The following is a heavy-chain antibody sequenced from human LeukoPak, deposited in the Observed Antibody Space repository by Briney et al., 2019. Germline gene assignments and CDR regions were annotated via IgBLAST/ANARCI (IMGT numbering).Heavy chain of an antibody. D-gene: IGHD2/OR15-2a*01. CDR3: ARTSSPPDYYYYMDV. V-gene: IGHV3-11*04. J-gene: IGHJ6*03. Sequence: PGGSLRLSCAASGFTFSDYYMSWIRQAPGKGLEWVSYISSSGSTIYYADSVKGRFPISRDNAKNSLYLQMNSLRAEDTAVYYCARTSSPPDYYYYMDVWGKGTMVTVSS. CDR2: ISSSGSTI. CDR1: GFTFSDYY.